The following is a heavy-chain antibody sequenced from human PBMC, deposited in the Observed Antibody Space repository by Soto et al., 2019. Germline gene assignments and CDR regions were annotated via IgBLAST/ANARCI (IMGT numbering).Heavy chain of an antibody. V-gene: IGHV4-31*03. CDR1: GDSISGGASF. D-gene: IGHD2-2*01. J-gene: IGHJ5*02. CDR2: VYYSGSS. Sequence: SETLSLTCTVSGDSISGGASFWSWIRQPPGKGLEWIANVYYSGSSYYNPSLKSRLTISVDTTKNQFSLQLKSMTAADTAVYYCAKLSCTSSTCYFPGWFDPWGQGTLATVSS. CDR3: AKLSCTSSTCYFPGWFDP.